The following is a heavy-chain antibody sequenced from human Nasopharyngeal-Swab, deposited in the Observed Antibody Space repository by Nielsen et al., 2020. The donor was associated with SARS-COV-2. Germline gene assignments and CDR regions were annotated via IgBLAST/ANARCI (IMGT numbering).Heavy chain of an antibody. CDR2: IIPIFGTA. Sequence: SVKVSCKASGGTFSSYAISWVRQAPGQGLEWMGGIIPIFGTASYAQKFQGRVTITADESTSTAYMELSSLRSEDTAVYYCARNPGYYDFWSGYPNWFDPWGQGTLVTVSS. CDR1: GGTFSSYA. J-gene: IGHJ5*02. CDR3: ARNPGYYDFWSGYPNWFDP. D-gene: IGHD3-3*01. V-gene: IGHV1-69*13.